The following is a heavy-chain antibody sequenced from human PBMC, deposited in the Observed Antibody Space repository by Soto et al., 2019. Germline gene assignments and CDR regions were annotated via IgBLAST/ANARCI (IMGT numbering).Heavy chain of an antibody. Sequence: SETLSLTCTVSGGSISGSSFYWAWIRQPPGKGLEWIGSIYYSGSTYYNPSLKSRVTMSVDTSKNQFSLKLTSVTAPDTAVYYCARLHTATGICCFDHGGRGTLVAVSS. CDR2: IYYSGST. CDR3: ARLHTATGICCFDH. D-gene: IGHD6-13*01. V-gene: IGHV4-39*01. J-gene: IGHJ5*02. CDR1: GGSISGSSFY.